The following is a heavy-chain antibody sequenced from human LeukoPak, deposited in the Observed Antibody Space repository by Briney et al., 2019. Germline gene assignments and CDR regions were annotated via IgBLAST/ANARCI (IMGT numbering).Heavy chain of an antibody. CDR3: ARSQRLGHLYPYYFDF. Sequence: GGSLRLSCTTSGFSFSSYSMNWVRQTPGKGLEWVSSISSGSSSVFYAESVRGRFTISRDSAKTSVFLQMDSLRADDSALYFCARSQRLGHLYPYYFDFWGQGALVTVSS. CDR2: ISSGSSSV. J-gene: IGHJ4*02. V-gene: IGHV3-21*06. D-gene: IGHD3-16*01. CDR1: GFSFSSYS.